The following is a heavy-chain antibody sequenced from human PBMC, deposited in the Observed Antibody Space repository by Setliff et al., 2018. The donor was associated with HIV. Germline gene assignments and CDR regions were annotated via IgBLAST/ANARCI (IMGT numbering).Heavy chain of an antibody. J-gene: IGHJ6*03. CDR2: IYYSGST. D-gene: IGHD3-3*01. Sequence: SETLSLTCTVSGGSISSGNYYWSWIRQHPGKGLEWIGYIYYSGSTYYNPSLKSRVTISADTSKNQFSLKLSSVTAADTAVYYCARGRNFWSDYYHYYYMDVWGKGTMVTVSS. CDR3: ARGRNFWSDYYHYYYMDV. V-gene: IGHV4-31*03. CDR1: GGSISSGNYY.